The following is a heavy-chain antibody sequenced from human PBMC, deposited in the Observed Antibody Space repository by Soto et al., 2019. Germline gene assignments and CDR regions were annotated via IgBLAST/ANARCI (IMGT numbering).Heavy chain of an antibody. Sequence: PVGSLRLSCVSSVFTFTSYWMSCVRQAPGKWLEWVANIKGDGSEKKYVDSVKGRFTISRDNAHNSVSLQMNSLRAEDTALYYCGRDEVRNGVGVWGQGTTVSVSS. CDR2: IKGDGSEK. CDR1: VFTFTSYW. CDR3: GRDEVRNGVGV. J-gene: IGHJ6*01. V-gene: IGHV3-7*01.